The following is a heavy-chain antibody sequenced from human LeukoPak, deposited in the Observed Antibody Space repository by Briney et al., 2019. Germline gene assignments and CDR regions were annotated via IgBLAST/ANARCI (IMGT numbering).Heavy chain of an antibody. V-gene: IGHV3-30-3*02. D-gene: IGHD2-15*01. CDR2: ISYDGSNK. Sequence: GGSLRLSCAPSGFTFNDYAMHWVRQAPGKGPEWVAVISYDGSNKYYADSVKGRFTISRDNSKSTLCLQMNSLRAEDTAVYYCAKQLGYCSDGSCYFPYWGQGTLVTVSS. CDR3: AKQLGYCSDGSCYFPY. CDR1: GFTFNDYA. J-gene: IGHJ4*02.